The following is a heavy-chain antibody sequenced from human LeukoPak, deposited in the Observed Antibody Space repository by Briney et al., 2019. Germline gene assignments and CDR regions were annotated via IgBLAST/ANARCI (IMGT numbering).Heavy chain of an antibody. Sequence: PSETLSLTCTVSGGSISSGGYYWSWIRQPPGKGLEWIGYIYHSGSTYYNPSLKSRVTISVDRSKNQFSLKLSSVTAADTAVYYCAREEIIAARFDYWGQGTLVTVSS. V-gene: IGHV4-30-2*01. CDR1: GGSISSGGYY. CDR2: IYHSGST. D-gene: IGHD6-6*01. CDR3: AREEIIAARFDY. J-gene: IGHJ4*02.